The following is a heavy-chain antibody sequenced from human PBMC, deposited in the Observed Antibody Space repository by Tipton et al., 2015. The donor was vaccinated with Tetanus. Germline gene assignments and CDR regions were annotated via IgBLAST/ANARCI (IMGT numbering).Heavy chain of an antibody. CDR2: IYYTELT. D-gene: IGHD1-26*01. V-gene: IGHV4-59*02. J-gene: IGHJ4*02. CDR1: GDSGSRHY. Sequence: TLSLTCSVSGDSGSRHYWSWIRQPPGKALEWIGNIYYTELTSYTPSLNSRVSISVDTSKNQFSLRLTSVTAADTAVYFCARGLPREPFYLDYWGQGKQVTVSS. CDR3: ARGLPREPFYLDY.